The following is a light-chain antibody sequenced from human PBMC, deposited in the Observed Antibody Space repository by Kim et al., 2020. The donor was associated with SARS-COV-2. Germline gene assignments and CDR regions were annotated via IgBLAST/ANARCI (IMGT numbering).Light chain of an antibody. Sequence: DIQMTQSPSVMSASVGDRITITCRASQGISNYLAWFQQKPGKAPKRLIYVASSLQSGVPSRFSGSASGTEFALTISSLQPEDVATYYCLQHNTYPRLTFGGGTKVDIK. CDR3: LQHNTYPRLT. CDR2: VAS. J-gene: IGKJ4*01. CDR1: QGISNY. V-gene: IGKV1-17*03.